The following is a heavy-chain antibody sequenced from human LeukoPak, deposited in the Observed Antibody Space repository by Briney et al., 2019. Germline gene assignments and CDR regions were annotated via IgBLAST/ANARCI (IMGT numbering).Heavy chain of an antibody. CDR1: GYTFTSNY. D-gene: IGHD3-16*02. J-gene: IGHJ4*01. CDR2: ISPSGGST. Sequence: ASVKVSCKAFGYTFTSNYMHWVRQAPGQGPEWMGVISPSGGSTTYAQKVQGRVTLTSDMSTSTDYLELSSLRSEDTAVSYCATGRLWESYRWGTYQFDYWGHGTLVTVSS. CDR3: ATGRLWESYRWGTYQFDY. V-gene: IGHV1-46*01.